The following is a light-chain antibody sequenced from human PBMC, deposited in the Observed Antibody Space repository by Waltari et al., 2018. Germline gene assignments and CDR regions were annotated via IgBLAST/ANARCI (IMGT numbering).Light chain of an antibody. V-gene: IGLV2-23*02. CDR3: CSYAGSKV. CDR2: EVS. CDR1: SSDGVSYNL. J-gene: IGLJ2*01. Sequence: QSALTQPASVSGSPGQSITISCTGTSSDGVSYNLVSWYQQHPGKAPKLMIYEVSKRASGVSNRFSGSKSGNTASLTISGLQAEDEADYYCCSYAGSKVFGGGTKLTVL.